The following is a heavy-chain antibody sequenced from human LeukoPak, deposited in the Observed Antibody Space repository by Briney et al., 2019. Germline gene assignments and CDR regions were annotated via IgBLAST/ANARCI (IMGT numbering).Heavy chain of an antibody. CDR2: ISDNGGMT. Sequence: GGTLRLSCSASGITFSSHAMHWVRQAPGKGLEYVSAISDNGGMTFYADSVKGRFTISRDNSKNTLYLQMSSLRGEDTAVYYCYVSGWTEDIDNWGQGTLVTVSS. CDR1: GITFSSHA. J-gene: IGHJ4*02. V-gene: IGHV3-64D*06. D-gene: IGHD6-19*01. CDR3: YVSGWTEDIDN.